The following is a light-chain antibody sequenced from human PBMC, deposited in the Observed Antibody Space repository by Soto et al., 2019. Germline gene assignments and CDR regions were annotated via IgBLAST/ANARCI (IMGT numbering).Light chain of an antibody. Sequence: QSALTQPRSVSGSPGQSVTISCTGTSSDVGGYNYVSWYQQHPGKAPKLMIYHVSKRPSGVPDRFSGSKSGNTASLTISGLQAEDEADYYCCSYAGSDYVFGTGTKLTVL. J-gene: IGLJ1*01. CDR2: HVS. V-gene: IGLV2-11*01. CDR3: CSYAGSDYV. CDR1: SSDVGGYNY.